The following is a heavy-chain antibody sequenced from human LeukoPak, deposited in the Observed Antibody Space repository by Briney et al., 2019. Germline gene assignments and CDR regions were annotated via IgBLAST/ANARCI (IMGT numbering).Heavy chain of an antibody. CDR1: GYTFTGYY. D-gene: IGHD3-10*01. CDR2: INPNSGGT. Sequence: GASVKASCKASGYTFTGYYMHWVRQAPGQGLEWMGRINPNSGGTNYAQKFQGRVTMTRDTSISTAYMELSRLRSDDTAVYYCARVGSGSWPKHFDYWGQGTLVTVSS. J-gene: IGHJ4*02. CDR3: ARVGSGSWPKHFDY. V-gene: IGHV1-2*06.